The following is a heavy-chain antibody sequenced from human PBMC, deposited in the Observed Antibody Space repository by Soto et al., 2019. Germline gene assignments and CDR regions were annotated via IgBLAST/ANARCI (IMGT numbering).Heavy chain of an antibody. CDR3: ARRDPGAYFQH. Sequence: GGSLRLSCAASGFTFSSYSMNWVRQAPGKGLEWVSSISSSSSYIYSADSVKGRFTISRDNAKNSLYLQMNSLRAEDTAIYYCARRDPGAYFQHWGQGTLVTVSS. CDR2: ISSSSSYI. CDR1: GFTFSSYS. J-gene: IGHJ1*01. V-gene: IGHV3-21*01. D-gene: IGHD1-26*01.